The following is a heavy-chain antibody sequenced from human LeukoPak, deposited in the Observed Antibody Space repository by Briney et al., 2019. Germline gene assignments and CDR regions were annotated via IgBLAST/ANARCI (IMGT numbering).Heavy chain of an antibody. CDR1: GYTFSIYY. CDR2: INPSGGST. CDR3: ARGVRGALDS. D-gene: IGHD3-10*01. Sequence: ASVRVSCKASGYTFSIYYIHWVRQAPGQGLEWMGVINPSGGSTTYAQKFQGRVTMTANTSTSTVYMDLTSLKSEDTAIFYCARGVRGALDSCGHGTLVTVS. V-gene: IGHV1-46*01. J-gene: IGHJ5*01.